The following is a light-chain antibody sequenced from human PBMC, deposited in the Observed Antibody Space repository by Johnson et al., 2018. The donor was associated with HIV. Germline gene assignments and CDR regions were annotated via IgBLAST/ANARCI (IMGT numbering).Light chain of an antibody. CDR1: SSNIGNNY. CDR3: GTWDSSLGAGGV. J-gene: IGLJ1*01. V-gene: IGLV1-51*02. CDR2: ENN. Sequence: QSVLTQPPSVSAAPGQKVTISCSGSSSNIGNNYVSWYQQLPGTAPKLLIYENNKRPSGIPDRFSGSKSGTSATLGITGLQTGDEADYYCGTWDSSLGAGGVFGTGTQVTVL.